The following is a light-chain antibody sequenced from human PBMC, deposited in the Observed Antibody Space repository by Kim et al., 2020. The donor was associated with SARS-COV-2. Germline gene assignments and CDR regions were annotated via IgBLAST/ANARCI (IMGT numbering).Light chain of an antibody. V-gene: IGLV3-19*01. CDR1: TLRSYY. CDR3: STRDSTGNLYV. Sequence: ALGQTVRITCRGDTLRSYYASWYQQRPGQTPVLVFYGENKRPSGIPDRFSGSSSGNTASLTITGAQAEDEADYYCSTRDSTGNLYVFGTGTKVTVL. J-gene: IGLJ1*01. CDR2: GEN.